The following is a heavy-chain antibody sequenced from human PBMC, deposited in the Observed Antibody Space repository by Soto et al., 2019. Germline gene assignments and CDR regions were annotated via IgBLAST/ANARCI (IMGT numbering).Heavy chain of an antibody. CDR3: ARSGRTNYYYGMDV. D-gene: IGHD1-26*01. J-gene: IGHJ6*02. CDR2: ISAYNGDI. CDR1: GYNFNNYG. Sequence: QVQLVQSGVEVKKPGTSVKVSCKASGYNFNNYGINWVRQAPGQGLEWMGWISAYNGDINYAQNLQGRVTMTTDTXXSTAYMELRSLRSDDTAVYYCARSGRTNYYYGMDVWGQGTTVTVSS. V-gene: IGHV1-18*01.